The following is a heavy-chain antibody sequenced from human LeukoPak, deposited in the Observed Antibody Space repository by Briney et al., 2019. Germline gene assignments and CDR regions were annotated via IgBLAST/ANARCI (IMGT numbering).Heavy chain of an antibody. V-gene: IGHV4-34*01. CDR3: ARGRNGYCSGGSCYALGY. J-gene: IGHJ4*02. CDR2: INHSGST. CDR1: GGSFSGYY. Sequence: SESLSLTCAVYGGSFSGYYWSWIRQPPGKGLEWVGEINHSGSTNYNPSLNSRVTISVDTSKNQFSLKLSSVTAADTAVNYCARGRNGYCSGGSCYALGYWGQGTLVTVSS. D-gene: IGHD2-15*01.